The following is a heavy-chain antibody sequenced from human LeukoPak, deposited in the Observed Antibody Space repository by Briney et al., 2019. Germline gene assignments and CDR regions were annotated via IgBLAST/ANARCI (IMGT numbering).Heavy chain of an antibody. CDR2: IKQDGSGK. J-gene: IGHJ4*02. CDR1: GVTVSSNF. V-gene: IGHV3-7*01. D-gene: IGHD6-13*01. CDR3: ARGAAADRG. Sequence: GGSLRLSCAASGVTVSSNFMSWVRQAPGKGLEWVACIKQDGSGKYYVDSVKGRFTISRDNAKNSLYLQMNSLRPDDTAVYYCARGAAADRGWGQGTLVTVSS.